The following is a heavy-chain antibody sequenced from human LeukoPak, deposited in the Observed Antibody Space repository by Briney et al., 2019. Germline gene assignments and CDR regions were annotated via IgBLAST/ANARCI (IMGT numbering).Heavy chain of an antibody. V-gene: IGHV3-23*01. D-gene: IGHD1-1*01. J-gene: IGHJ4*02. CDR2: ISNSGGRT. CDR1: GFTFSSYA. Sequence: GGSLRLSCAASGFTFSSYAMSWVRQAPGKGLEWVSSISNSGGRTFYTDSVKGRFTISRDNSKITLYLQMNSLRAEDTAIYYCARSLTTLTYEGYWGQGTLVTVSS. CDR3: ARSLTTLTYEGY.